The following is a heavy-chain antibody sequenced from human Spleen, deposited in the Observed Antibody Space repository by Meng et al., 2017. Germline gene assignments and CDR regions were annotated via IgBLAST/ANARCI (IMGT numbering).Heavy chain of an antibody. CDR2: ISAYNGNT. Sequence: ASVKVSCKASGYTFTSYGISWVRQAPGQGLEWMGWISAYNGNTNYAQKLQGRVTMTTDTSTNTAYMELRSLRSDDTAVYYCARGADSSSWYYYYGMDVWGQGTTVTVSS. J-gene: IGHJ6*02. D-gene: IGHD6-13*01. V-gene: IGHV1-18*01. CDR3: ARGADSSSWYYYYGMDV. CDR1: GYTFTSYG.